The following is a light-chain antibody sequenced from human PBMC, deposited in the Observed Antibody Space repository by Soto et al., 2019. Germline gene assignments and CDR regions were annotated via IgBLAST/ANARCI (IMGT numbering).Light chain of an antibody. CDR2: GVS. J-gene: IGKJ2*01. V-gene: IGKV1-39*01. CDR1: QSVSTY. CDR3: QQTYMVPYP. Sequence: DIQMTQSPSSLSASVGDRVTITCRASQSVSTYLNWYSQKSGGATKLLIHGVSKLENGTPSRFSGSGLATDFTLTINALQPADFAVYFCQQTYMVPYPVGQGTKVDSK.